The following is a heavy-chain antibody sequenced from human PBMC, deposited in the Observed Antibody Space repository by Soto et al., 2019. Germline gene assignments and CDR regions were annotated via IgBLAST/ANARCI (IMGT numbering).Heavy chain of an antibody. CDR3: ARDGSCSSSGCNYGMDV. CDR1: GGSISTYY. Sequence: PSETLSLTCTVSGGSISTYYWSWIRQPPGKGLEWIGYIHCSGTTNYNPSLKSRVTISVDTSKNQFSLQLTSVTAADTAVYYCARDGSCSSSGCNYGMDVWGQGTTVTAP. CDR2: IHCSGTT. D-gene: IGHD2-2*01. V-gene: IGHV4-59*01. J-gene: IGHJ6*02.